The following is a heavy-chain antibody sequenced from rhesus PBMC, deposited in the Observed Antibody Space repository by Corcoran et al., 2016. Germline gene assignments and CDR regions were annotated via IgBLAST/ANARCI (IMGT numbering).Heavy chain of an antibody. D-gene: IGHD3-9*01. CDR3: AGTSNFFDY. CDR2: VYGRGGGT. CDR1: GASVSDAYY. V-gene: IGHV4-106*01. J-gene: IGHJ4*01. Sequence: QVQLQESGPGLVKPSETLSLTCAVSGASVSDAYYWSWIRQSPGKGLEWIGNVYGRGGGTTGNPSLKNRVTISIDTSKNHFSLRLSSVTAADTAVYYWAGTSNFFDYWGQGVLVTVSS.